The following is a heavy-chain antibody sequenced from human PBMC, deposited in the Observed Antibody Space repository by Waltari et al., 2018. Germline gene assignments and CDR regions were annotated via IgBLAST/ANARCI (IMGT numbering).Heavy chain of an antibody. CDR2: TYYRSKWYN. CDR3: ARGPLSGSYYPEHFDY. J-gene: IGHJ4*02. D-gene: IGHD1-26*01. V-gene: IGHV6-1*01. Sequence: QVQLQQSGPGLVKPSPTLSLTCAISGDSVSSPRAAWDWIRQYPSRGLEWLGRTYYRSKWYNDYAVSVKSRITINPDTSKNQFSLQLNSVTPEDTAVYYCARGPLSGSYYPEHFDYWGQGTLVTVSS. CDR1: GDSVSSPRAA.